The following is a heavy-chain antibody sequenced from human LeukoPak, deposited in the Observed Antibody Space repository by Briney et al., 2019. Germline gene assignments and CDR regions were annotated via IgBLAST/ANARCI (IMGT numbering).Heavy chain of an antibody. J-gene: IGHJ3*01. CDR2: IYYSGST. D-gene: IGHD3-22*01. Sequence: SQTLSLTCTVSGGSISSGDYYWSWIRQRPGKGLEWIAYIYYSGSTYYNPSLKSRITISIDTSKNQFSLNLSSVTAADTAMYYCARGNYYDSVGPDSFDVWGQGTLVTVSS. CDR1: GGSISSGDYY. V-gene: IGHV4-31*03. CDR3: ARGNYYDSVGPDSFDV.